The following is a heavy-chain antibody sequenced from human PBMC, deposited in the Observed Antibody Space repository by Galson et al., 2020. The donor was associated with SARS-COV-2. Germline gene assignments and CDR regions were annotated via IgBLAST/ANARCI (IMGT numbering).Heavy chain of an antibody. CDR1: GGSISSGDYY. D-gene: IGHD3-3*01. CDR2: IYYSGST. Sequence: SQTLSLTCTVSGGSISSGDYYWGWIRQPPGKGLEWIGYIYYSGSTYYNPSLKSRVTISVDTSKNQFSLKLSSVTAADTAVYYCARAKRITIFGVVNWFDPWGQGTLVTVSS. V-gene: IGHV4-30-4*01. J-gene: IGHJ5*02. CDR3: ARAKRITIFGVVNWFDP.